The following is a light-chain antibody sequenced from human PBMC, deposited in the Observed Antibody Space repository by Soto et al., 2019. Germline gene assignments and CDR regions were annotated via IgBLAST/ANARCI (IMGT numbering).Light chain of an antibody. V-gene: IGKV1D-16*01. Sequence: IQMTQSPSSLSASVGDRVTITCRASQSISTWLAWYQQKPGKAPKSLIYATSNLQSGVPSRFSGSGFGTEFTLTISSLQPEDFATYYCQQYNTYPITFGQGTRLEIK. CDR2: ATS. CDR3: QQYNTYPIT. CDR1: QSISTW. J-gene: IGKJ5*01.